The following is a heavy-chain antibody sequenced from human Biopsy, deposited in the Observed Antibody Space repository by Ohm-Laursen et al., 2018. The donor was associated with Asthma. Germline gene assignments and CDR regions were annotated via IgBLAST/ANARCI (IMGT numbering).Heavy chain of an antibody. J-gene: IGHJ6*02. Sequence: ASVKVSCKTSGYTFNSAGITWVRQAPGQGLEWMGWISVYNGNTKVAQKLQDRVTMITDTSTSTAYMELRSLRSDDTAVFFCARAVGFSPYYGIDVWGQGTTVTVS. CDR3: ARAVGFSPYYGIDV. V-gene: IGHV1-18*01. CDR2: ISVYNGNT. D-gene: IGHD2-2*03. CDR1: GYTFNSAG.